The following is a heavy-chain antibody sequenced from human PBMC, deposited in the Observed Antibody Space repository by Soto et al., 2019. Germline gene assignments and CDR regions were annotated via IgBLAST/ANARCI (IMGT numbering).Heavy chain of an antibody. D-gene: IGHD3-10*01. J-gene: IGHJ3*02. Sequence: SETLSLTCTVSGGSNSTYFWTWIRQPPGKGLEWIGNIYNSGSTNYNPSLKSRVTISVDTSKNQFSLKLSSVTAADTAVYYCARRYGGAFEIWGQGTMVTVSS. V-gene: IGHV4-59*08. CDR3: ARRYGGAFEI. CDR1: GGSNSTYF. CDR2: IYNSGST.